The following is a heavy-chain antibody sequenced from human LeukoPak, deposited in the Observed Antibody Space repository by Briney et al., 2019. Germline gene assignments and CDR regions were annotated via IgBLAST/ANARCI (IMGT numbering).Heavy chain of an antibody. J-gene: IGHJ4*02. CDR1: GFTVSSNY. Sequence: GGSLRLSCAASGFTVSSNYMSWVRQAPGKGLEWVSVIYSGGSTYYADSVKGRFTISRDNSKNTLYLQMNILRAEDTAVYYCARHAYYYDSSGYYTNYFDYWGQGTLVTVSS. CDR3: ARHAYYYDSSGYYTNYFDY. D-gene: IGHD3-22*01. CDR2: IYSGGST. V-gene: IGHV3-53*01.